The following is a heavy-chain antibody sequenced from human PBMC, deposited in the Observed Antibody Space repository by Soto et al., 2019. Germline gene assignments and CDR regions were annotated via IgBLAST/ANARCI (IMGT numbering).Heavy chain of an antibody. CDR2: IYYSGST. Sequence: SETLSLTCTVSGGSISSGDYYWSWIRQPPGKGLEWIGYIYYSGSTYYNPSLKSRVTISVDTSKNQFSLKLSSVTAADTAVYYCARDSAVELIIGEREYYYGMDVWGQGTTVTVSS. J-gene: IGHJ6*02. V-gene: IGHV4-30-4*01. CDR1: GGSISSGDYY. CDR3: ARDSAVELIIGEREYYYGMDV. D-gene: IGHD1-26*01.